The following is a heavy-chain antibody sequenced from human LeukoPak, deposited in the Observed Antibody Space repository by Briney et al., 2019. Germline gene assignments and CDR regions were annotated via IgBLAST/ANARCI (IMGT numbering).Heavy chain of an antibody. CDR3: AKDPVGYYYDSSGYLPHFDY. D-gene: IGHD3-22*01. V-gene: IGHV3-23*01. J-gene: IGHJ4*02. Sequence: GGSLRLSCAASGFTFSSYAMSWVRQAPGKGLEWVSAISGSGGSTYYADSVKGRFTISSDNSKNTLYLQMNSLRAEDTAVYYCAKDPVGYYYDSSGYLPHFDYWGQGTLVTVSS. CDR2: ISGSGGST. CDR1: GFTFSSYA.